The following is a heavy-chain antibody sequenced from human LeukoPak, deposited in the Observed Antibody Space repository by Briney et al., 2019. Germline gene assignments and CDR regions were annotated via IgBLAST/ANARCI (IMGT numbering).Heavy chain of an antibody. Sequence: ASVKVSCKASGYTFTSYGISWVRQAPGQGLEWMGWISADNGKTNYAQKLQGRVTMTTDTSTSTAYMELRSLRSDDTAVYYCARAHEGIGYCSGGSCGSNWFDPWGQGTLVSVSS. D-gene: IGHD2-15*01. CDR2: ISADNGKT. J-gene: IGHJ5*02. V-gene: IGHV1-18*01. CDR1: GYTFTSYG. CDR3: ARAHEGIGYCSGGSCGSNWFDP.